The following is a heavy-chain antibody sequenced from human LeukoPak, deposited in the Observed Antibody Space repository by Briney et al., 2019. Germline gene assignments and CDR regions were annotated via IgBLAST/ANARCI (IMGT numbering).Heavy chain of an antibody. J-gene: IGHJ4*02. D-gene: IGHD6-13*01. CDR3: ARGRGYSSSWIRFDY. V-gene: IGHV3-11*01. Sequence: GGSLRLSCAASGFTFSDYYMSWIRQAPGKGLEWVSYISSSGRTIHYADSVKGRFTISRDNAKNSLFLQMNGLRAEDTAVYYCARGRGYSSSWIRFDYWGQGTLVTVSS. CDR2: ISSSGRTI. CDR1: GFTFSDYY.